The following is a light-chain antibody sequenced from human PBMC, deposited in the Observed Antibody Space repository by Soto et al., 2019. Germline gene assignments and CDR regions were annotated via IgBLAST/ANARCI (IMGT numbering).Light chain of an antibody. CDR1: SSDVGGYNY. CDR3: AAWDDSLNGYV. J-gene: IGLJ1*01. V-gene: IGLV2-14*01. CDR2: NNN. Sequence: QSALTQSASVSGSPGQSITISCTGTSSDVGGYNYVSWYQQHPGKAPKLIIYNNNHRPSGVPNRFSGSKSGTSASLAISGLQSEDEADYYCAAWDDSLNGYVFGTGTKVTVL.